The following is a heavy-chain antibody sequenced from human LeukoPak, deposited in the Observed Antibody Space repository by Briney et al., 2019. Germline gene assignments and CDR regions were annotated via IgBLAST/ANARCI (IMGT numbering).Heavy chain of an antibody. J-gene: IGHJ4*02. V-gene: IGHV3-23*01. CDR1: GFTFSNYA. CDR2: ISGSGGST. Sequence: GGSLRLSCAASGFTFSNYAMSWVRQAPGKGLEWVSGISGSGGSTYYADSVKGRFTISRDYSKNTLYLQMNSLRAEDTAVYYCAKDMTTVTTSYFDYWGQGTLATVSS. D-gene: IGHD4-17*01. CDR3: AKDMTTVTTSYFDY.